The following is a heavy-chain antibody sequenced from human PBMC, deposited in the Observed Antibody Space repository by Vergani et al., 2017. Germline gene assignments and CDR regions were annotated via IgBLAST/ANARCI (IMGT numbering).Heavy chain of an antibody. CDR3: AGDQYLYDY. J-gene: IGHJ4*02. CDR2: IKQDGSEK. V-gene: IGHV3-7*01. D-gene: IGHD2-15*01. Sequence: EVQLLESGGGLVQPGGSLRLSCAASGFTFSSYWMSWVRQAPGKGLEWVANIKQDGSEKYYVDSAKGRFTTSRDNAKNSLYLQMNSLRAEDTAVYYCAGDQYLYDYWGQGTLVTVSS. CDR1: GFTFSSYW.